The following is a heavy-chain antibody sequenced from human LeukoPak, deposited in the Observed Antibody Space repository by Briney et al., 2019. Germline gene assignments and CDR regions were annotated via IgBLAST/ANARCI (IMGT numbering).Heavy chain of an antibody. J-gene: IGHJ5*02. V-gene: IGHV3-21*01. CDR1: GFTFSSYT. Sequence: GGSLRLSCAASGFTFSSYTMNWVRQAPGKGLEWVSSISGSSSYIYYAGSVKGRFTISRDNAKNTLYLQMNSLRAEDTAVYYCARQWFDPWGQGTLVTVSS. CDR2: ISGSSSYI. CDR3: ARQWFDP.